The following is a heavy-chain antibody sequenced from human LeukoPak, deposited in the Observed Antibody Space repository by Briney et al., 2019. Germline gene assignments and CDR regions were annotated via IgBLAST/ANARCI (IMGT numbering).Heavy chain of an antibody. J-gene: IGHJ4*02. Sequence: GGSLRLSCAASGFTFSSYGMSWVRQAPGKGLEWVAKINQDGNEKFYVDPVKGRFTISRDNAKNSLYLQLNSLRPEDSAVYYCARPGGGGSARCNNFDYGGRGPLVTASS. V-gene: IGHV3-7*01. CDR1: GFTFSSYG. CDR3: ARPGGGGSARCNNFDY. D-gene: IGHD2-15*01. CDR2: INQDGNEK.